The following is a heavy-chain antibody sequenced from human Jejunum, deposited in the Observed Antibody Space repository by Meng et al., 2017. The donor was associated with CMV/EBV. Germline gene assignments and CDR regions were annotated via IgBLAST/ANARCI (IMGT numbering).Heavy chain of an antibody. D-gene: IGHD3-22*01. CDR1: GFPLNSYG. Sequence: SGFPLNSYGIQWVRQAPGKGLEWVAFIAYDGSSKYYADSVKGRFTISRDNSKNTLHLQMNSLRAEDTAVYYCATTYYDSSGYNKGGYWGQGTLVTVSS. CDR2: IAYDGSSK. V-gene: IGHV3-30*02. CDR3: ATTYYDSSGYNKGGY. J-gene: IGHJ4*02.